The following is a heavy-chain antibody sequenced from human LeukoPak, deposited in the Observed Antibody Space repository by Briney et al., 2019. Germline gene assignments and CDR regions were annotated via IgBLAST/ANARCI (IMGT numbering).Heavy chain of an antibody. J-gene: IGHJ4*02. CDR2: ISGSGGST. D-gene: IGHD2-8*01. Sequence: TGGSLRLSCAASGFTFSNYGMNWVRQAPGKGLEWVSAISGSGGSTYYANSVKGRFTISRGNYKSTLYLQMSSLRAEDTAVYYCAKGRDSYAILDYWGQGTLVTVSS. CDR1: GFTFSNYG. CDR3: AKGRDSYAILDY. V-gene: IGHV3-23*01.